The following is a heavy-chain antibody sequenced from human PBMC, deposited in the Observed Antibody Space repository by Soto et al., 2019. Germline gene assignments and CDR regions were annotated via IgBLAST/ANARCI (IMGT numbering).Heavy chain of an antibody. Sequence: GASVKVSCKASGDTFTSYYMHWVRQAPGQGLEWMGIINPSGGSTSYAQKFQGRVTMTRDTSTSTVYMELSSLRSEDTAVYYCARDGITMVRGVYNWFDPWGQGTLVTSPQ. D-gene: IGHD3-10*01. CDR1: GDTFTSYY. CDR3: ARDGITMVRGVYNWFDP. V-gene: IGHV1-46*03. CDR2: INPSGGST. J-gene: IGHJ5*02.